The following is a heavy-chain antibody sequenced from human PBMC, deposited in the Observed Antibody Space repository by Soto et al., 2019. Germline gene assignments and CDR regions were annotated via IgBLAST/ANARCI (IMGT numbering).Heavy chain of an antibody. CDR3: AKSGIVATMRTFSWFDS. CDR2: ISGCGTSP. J-gene: IGHJ5*01. CDR1: GFTFSYYG. D-gene: IGHD2-2*01. V-gene: IGHV3-23*01. Sequence: EVQLLESGGNLVQPGGSLRLSCAASGFTFSYYGMNWVRQARGQALEWVSAISGCGTSPHHADSVKGWFTISRDNSKNTLYLQMNSRRADATALYYCAKSGIVATMRTFSWFDSWGQGTLVTVSS.